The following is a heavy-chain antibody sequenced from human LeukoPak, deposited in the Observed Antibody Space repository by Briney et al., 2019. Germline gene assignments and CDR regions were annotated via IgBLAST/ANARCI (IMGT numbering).Heavy chain of an antibody. Sequence: GGSLRLSCAASGFTFRSYWMSWVRQPPGKGLEWVANIKHDGSEKYYVDSVKGRFTISRDNAKNSLYLQMNSLRSEDTAVYYCARVTPSSSWWEVDYWGQGTLVTVSS. CDR3: ARVTPSSSWWEVDY. V-gene: IGHV3-7*03. D-gene: IGHD6-6*01. CDR1: GFTFRSYW. J-gene: IGHJ4*02. CDR2: IKHDGSEK.